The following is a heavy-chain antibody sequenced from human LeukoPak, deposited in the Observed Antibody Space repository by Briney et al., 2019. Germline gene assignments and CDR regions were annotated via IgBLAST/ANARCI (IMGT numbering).Heavy chain of an antibody. CDR3: ARGTVYDF. J-gene: IGHJ4*02. D-gene: IGHD2-8*01. Sequence: SETLSLTCAVYGGSFSGYYWRWIRQAPGKGLEWIGSIYYSGTTYYNPSLRSRVTISVDTSKIQFSLKLSSVTAAGTAVYYCARGTVYDFWDQGTLVTVSS. CDR2: IYYSGTT. V-gene: IGHV4-34*01. CDR1: GGSFSGYY.